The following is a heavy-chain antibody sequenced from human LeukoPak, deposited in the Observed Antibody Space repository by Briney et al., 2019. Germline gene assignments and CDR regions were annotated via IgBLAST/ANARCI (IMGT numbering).Heavy chain of an antibody. J-gene: IGHJ6*03. Sequence: GGSLRLSCAASGVTFSSQDMHWVRQVTGKGLEWVAGIGVGGDTYYSVSVKGRFTISRDNDKNTLFLQMNSMNAGDTAVYFCAREPSWTYYYYMDVWGKGTTVTVSS. CDR3: AREPSWTYYYYMDV. CDR1: GVTFSSQD. V-gene: IGHV3-13*01. D-gene: IGHD3/OR15-3a*01. CDR2: IGVGGDT.